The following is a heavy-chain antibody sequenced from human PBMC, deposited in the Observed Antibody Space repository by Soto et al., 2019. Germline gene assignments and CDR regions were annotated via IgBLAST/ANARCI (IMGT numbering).Heavy chain of an antibody. CDR2: INPSGGST. CDR3: ARDAIYCSGGSCFFDY. Sequence: ASVKVSCKASGYTFTSYYIHWVRQAPGQGLEWLAIINPSGGSTSYAQKFQGRVTMTRDTSTSTVYMELSSLRSEDTAVYYCARDAIYCSGGSCFFDYWGQGTLVTVSS. V-gene: IGHV1-46*01. CDR1: GYTFTSYY. D-gene: IGHD2-15*01. J-gene: IGHJ4*02.